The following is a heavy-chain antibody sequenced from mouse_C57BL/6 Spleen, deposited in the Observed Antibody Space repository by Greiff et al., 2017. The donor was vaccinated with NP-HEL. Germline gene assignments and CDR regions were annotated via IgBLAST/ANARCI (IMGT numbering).Heavy chain of an antibody. V-gene: IGHV1-42*01. CDR3: ARWGEAYYAMDY. Sequence: DVQLVESGPELVKPGASVKISCKASGYSFTGYYMNWVKQSPEKSLEWIGEINPSTGGTTYNQKFKAKATLTVDKSSSTAYMQLKSLTSEDSAVYYCARWGEAYYAMDYWGQGTSVTVSS. J-gene: IGHJ4*01. CDR1: GYSFTGYY. CDR2: INPSTGGT.